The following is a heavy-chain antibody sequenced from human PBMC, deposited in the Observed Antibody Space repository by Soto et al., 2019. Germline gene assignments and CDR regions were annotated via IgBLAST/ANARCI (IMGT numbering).Heavy chain of an antibody. V-gene: IGHV4-61*01. CDR1: GGSVSSGSYY. CDR3: ARDEVKGDYFDY. Sequence: SETLSLTCTVSGGSVSSGSYYWSWIRQPPGKGLEWIGYIYYSGSTNYNPSLKSRVTISVDTSKNQFSLKLSSVTAADTAVYYCARDEVKGDYFDYWGQGTLVTVS. J-gene: IGHJ4*02. CDR2: IYYSGST.